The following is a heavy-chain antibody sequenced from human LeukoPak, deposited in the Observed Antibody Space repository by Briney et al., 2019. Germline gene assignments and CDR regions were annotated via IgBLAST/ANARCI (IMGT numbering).Heavy chain of an antibody. D-gene: IGHD6-19*01. CDR3: ARNLGSGWYFPFDH. J-gene: IGHJ4*02. Sequence: GGSLRLSCAASGFTFDDHGMSWVRRAPGKGLEWVSGIKWNGDSTGYADSVKGRFTISRDNAKNSLYLQMNSLRAEDTALYYCARNLGSGWYFPFDHWGQGTLVTVSS. CDR1: GFTFDDHG. V-gene: IGHV3-20*04. CDR2: IKWNGDST.